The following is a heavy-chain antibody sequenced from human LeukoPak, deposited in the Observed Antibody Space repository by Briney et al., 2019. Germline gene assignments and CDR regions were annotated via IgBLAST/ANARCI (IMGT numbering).Heavy chain of an antibody. CDR3: ARGACGGDCYLV. CDR1: GGSISSYY. CDR2: IYYSGST. D-gene: IGHD2-21*02. Sequence: KTSETLSLTCTVSGGSISSYYWSWIRQPPGKGLEWIGYIYYSGSTKYNSSLKSRVTISVDTSKNQFSLKLGSVTAADTAVYYCARGACGGDCYLVWGQGALVTVSS. J-gene: IGHJ4*02. V-gene: IGHV4-59*01.